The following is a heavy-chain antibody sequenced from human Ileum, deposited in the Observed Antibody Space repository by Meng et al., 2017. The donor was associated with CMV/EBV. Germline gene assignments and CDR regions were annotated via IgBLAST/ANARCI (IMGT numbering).Heavy chain of an antibody. D-gene: IGHD6-13*01. CDR3: AGDWGPYSSRGYFDP. J-gene: IGHJ5*02. Sequence: RGAGLLEPSWTLALTCAVLCGSFHSYYGGWFGQSPGKGLEWIGSIYYSGSTYDNPSLKSRVTMSVDTFKNQFSLKLTSVTAADTAVYYCAGDWGPYSSRGYFDPWGQGTLVTVSS. CDR1: CGSFHSYY. CDR2: IYYSGST. V-gene: IGHV4-34*01.